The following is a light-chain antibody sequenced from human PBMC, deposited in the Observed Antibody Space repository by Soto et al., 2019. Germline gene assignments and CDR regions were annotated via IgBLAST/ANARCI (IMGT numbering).Light chain of an antibody. CDR1: QSIDTN. V-gene: IGKV1-39*01. Sequence: DIHLTQSPSSLSASVGARVTVTCRASQSIDTNLNWYQQKPGKAPKLLIYAASVLHAGVPSRFSGSGSGTHFTLTISSLQPEDFASDIGQQTSTTPLFTFGPGTKVDMK. CDR2: AAS. CDR3: QQTSTTPLFT. J-gene: IGKJ3*01.